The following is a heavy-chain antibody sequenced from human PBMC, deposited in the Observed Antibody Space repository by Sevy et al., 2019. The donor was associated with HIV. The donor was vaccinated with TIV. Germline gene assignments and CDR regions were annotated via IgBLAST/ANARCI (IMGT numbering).Heavy chain of an antibody. D-gene: IGHD2-2*02. CDR1: GFTFSSYW. Sequence: GGSLRLSCAASGFTFSSYWMSWVRQAPGKGLEWVANIKQDGSEKYYVDSVKGRFTISRDNAKYSLYLQMNSLRAEDTAVYYCARERLGYCSSTSCYTWGYYYYMDVWGKGTTVTVSS. CDR3: ARERLGYCSSTSCYTWGYYYYMDV. CDR2: IKQDGSEK. V-gene: IGHV3-7*01. J-gene: IGHJ6*03.